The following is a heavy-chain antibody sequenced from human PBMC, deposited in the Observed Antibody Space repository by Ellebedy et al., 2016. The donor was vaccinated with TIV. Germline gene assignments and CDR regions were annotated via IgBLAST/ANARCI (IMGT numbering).Heavy chain of an antibody. J-gene: IGHJ4*02. Sequence: GESLKISCAASGFTFSSFTMNWVRQAPGKGLEWVSSISSSGTYIHNADSVKGRFTISRDNAKNSLYLQMNRLRVEETAIYYCARPAASYSSSWYDFDCWGQGTLVTVSS. V-gene: IGHV3-21*01. CDR3: ARPAASYSSSWYDFDC. CDR2: ISSSGTYI. D-gene: IGHD6-13*01. CDR1: GFTFSSFT.